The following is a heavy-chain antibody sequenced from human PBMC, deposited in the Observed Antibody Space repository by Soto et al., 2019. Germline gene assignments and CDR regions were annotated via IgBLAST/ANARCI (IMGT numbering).Heavy chain of an antibody. J-gene: IGHJ4*02. CDR1: GFTFSSYG. CDR2: IWYDGSNE. CDR3: ARDPGGDWYDRSGYYRAGRFDY. Sequence: QVQLVESGGGVVQPGRSLRLSCAASGFTFSSYGMHWVRQAPGKGLEWVAIIWYDGSNEYYADSVKGRCTISRDNSKNTLYLQMNSLRAEDTAVYYCARDPGGDWYDRSGYYRAGRFDYWGQGTLVTVSS. V-gene: IGHV3-33*01. D-gene: IGHD3-22*01.